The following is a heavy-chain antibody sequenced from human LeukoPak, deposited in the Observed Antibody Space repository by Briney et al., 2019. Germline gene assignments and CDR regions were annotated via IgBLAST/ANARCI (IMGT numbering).Heavy chain of an antibody. V-gene: IGHV3-48*04. CDR3: ARDQRGYYDSSGYRSSDAFDI. J-gene: IGHJ3*02. Sequence: GGSLRLSCAASGFTFSSYSMNWVRQAPGKGLEWVSYISSSSSTIYYADSVKGRFTISRDNAKNSLYLQMNRLRAEDTAVYYCARDQRGYYDSSGYRSSDAFDIWGQGTMVTVSS. D-gene: IGHD3-22*01. CDR2: ISSSSSTI. CDR1: GFTFSSYS.